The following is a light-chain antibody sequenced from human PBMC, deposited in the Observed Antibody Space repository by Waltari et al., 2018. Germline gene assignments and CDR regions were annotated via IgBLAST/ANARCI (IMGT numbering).Light chain of an antibody. J-gene: IGLJ2*01. CDR3: AAWDDSLSGPV. V-gene: IGLV1-47*01. CDR2: RHN. Sequence: QSVVTQPPSASGTPGQRVTISCSGSSSNIGSNYVYWFQQPPGTAPKLLIYRHNRRPSGVPDRFSGSKSGTSASLAISGLRSEDEADYYCAAWDDSLSGPVFGGGTKLTVL. CDR1: SSNIGSNY.